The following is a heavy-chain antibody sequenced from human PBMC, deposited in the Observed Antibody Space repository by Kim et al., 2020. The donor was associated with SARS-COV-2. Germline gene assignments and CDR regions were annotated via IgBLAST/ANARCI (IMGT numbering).Heavy chain of an antibody. Sequence: AQKFQGRVTMTRDTSISTAYMELSRLRSDDTAVYYCARGAGTPKKSWFDPWGQGTLVTVSS. D-gene: IGHD1-1*01. CDR3: ARGAGTPKKSWFDP. J-gene: IGHJ5*02. V-gene: IGHV1-2*02.